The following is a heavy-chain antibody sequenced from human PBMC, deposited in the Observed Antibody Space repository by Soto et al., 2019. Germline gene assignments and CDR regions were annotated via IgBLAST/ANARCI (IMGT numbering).Heavy chain of an antibody. V-gene: IGHV3-15*07. J-gene: IGHJ4*02. CDR1: GFTFSNAW. CDR3: ARGSNGYHFDY. D-gene: IGHD5-12*01. CDR2: IKSKTDGGTT. Sequence: GGSLRLSCAASGFTFSNAWMNLVRQAPGKGLEWVGRIKSKTDGGTTDYAAPVKGRFTISRDNVKNTLYLQMSSLRAEDTAVYYCARGSNGYHFDYWSQGTLVTVSS.